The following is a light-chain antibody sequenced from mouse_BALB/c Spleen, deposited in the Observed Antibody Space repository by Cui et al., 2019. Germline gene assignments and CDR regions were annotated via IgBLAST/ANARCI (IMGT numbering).Light chain of an antibody. CDR3: QQWSSYPLT. J-gene: IGKJ1*01. Sequence: IVLTQSPAIMSASPGETFTFTCSASSSVSSSYLYWYQQKPGSSPKLWIYGTSNLASGVPARFSGSGSGTSYSLTISSMEAEDAASYFCQQWSSYPLTFGGGTKLEIK. CDR1: SSVSSSY. V-gene: IGKV4-79*01. CDR2: GTS.